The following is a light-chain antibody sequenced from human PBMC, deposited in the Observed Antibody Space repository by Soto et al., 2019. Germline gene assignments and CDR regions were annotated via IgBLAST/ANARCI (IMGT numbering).Light chain of an antibody. V-gene: IGKV1-5*01. CDR3: KQYHFFWT. J-gene: IGKJ2*01. Sequence: EIQMTQSPSTLSASVGDRVTVTCRASRSISTWLAWYQQKPGNAPKLLLHHASILESGVPSRFSGSGSGTEFTLPMYILQPNDFAPFFCKQYHFFWTFGQGTK. CDR1: RSISTW. CDR2: HAS.